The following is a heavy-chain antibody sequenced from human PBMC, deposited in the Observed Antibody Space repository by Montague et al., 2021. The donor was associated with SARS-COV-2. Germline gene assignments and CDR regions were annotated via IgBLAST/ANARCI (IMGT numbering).Heavy chain of an antibody. V-gene: IGHV4-31*03. J-gene: IGHJ4*02. D-gene: IGHD3-3*01. CDR2: IYYSGST. CDR3: ARAGITIFGVVTHYDY. CDR1: GGSISSGGYY. Sequence: TLSLTCTVSGGSISSGGYYWSWIRQHPGKGLEWIGYIYYSGSTYYNPSLKSRVTISVDTSKNQFSLKLSSVTAADTAVYYCARAGITIFGVVTHYDYWGQGTLVIVSS.